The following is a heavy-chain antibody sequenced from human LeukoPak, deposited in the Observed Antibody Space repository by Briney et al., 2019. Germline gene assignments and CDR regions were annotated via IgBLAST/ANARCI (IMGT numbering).Heavy chain of an antibody. CDR3: ARDGGFAYCGGDCRGY. D-gene: IGHD2-21*02. CDR2: IKQDGSEK. Sequence: PGGSLRLSCAASGFTFSSYWMSWVRQAPGKGLEWVANIKQDGSEKYYVDSVKGRFTISRDNAKNSLYLQMNSLRAEDTAVYYCARDGGFAYCGGDCRGYWGQGTLVTVSS. V-gene: IGHV3-7*01. CDR1: GFTFSSYW. J-gene: IGHJ4*02.